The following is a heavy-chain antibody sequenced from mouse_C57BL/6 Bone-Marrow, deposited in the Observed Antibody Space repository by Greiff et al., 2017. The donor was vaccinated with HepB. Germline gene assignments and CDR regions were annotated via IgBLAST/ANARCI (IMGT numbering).Heavy chain of an antibody. CDR2: ISYDGSN. CDR3: ASGEERYYWFAY. J-gene: IGHJ3*01. CDR1: GYPITRGYY. V-gene: IGHV3-6*01. D-gene: IGHD2-12*01. Sequence: ESGPGLVKPSQSLSLTCSVTGYPITRGYYWNWLRQFPGNKLEWMGYISYDGSNNYKPSLKNRISLTRDTSKKQFFLKLNSVTTEDTATYYCASGEERYYWFAYWGQGTLVTVSA.